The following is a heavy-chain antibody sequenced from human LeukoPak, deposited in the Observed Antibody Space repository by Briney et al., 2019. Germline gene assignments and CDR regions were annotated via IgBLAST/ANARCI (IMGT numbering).Heavy chain of an antibody. D-gene: IGHD3-22*01. V-gene: IGHV3-23*01. J-gene: IGHJ3*02. CDR1: GFTFSSYA. CDR2: ISGSGGST. CDR3: AKVSSGYSAFDI. Sequence: GGSLRLSCAASGFTFSSYAMSWVRQAPGKGLGWVSAISGSGGSTYYADSVKGRFTISRDNSKNTLYLQMNSLRAEDTAVYYCAKVSSGYSAFDIWGQGTMVTVSS.